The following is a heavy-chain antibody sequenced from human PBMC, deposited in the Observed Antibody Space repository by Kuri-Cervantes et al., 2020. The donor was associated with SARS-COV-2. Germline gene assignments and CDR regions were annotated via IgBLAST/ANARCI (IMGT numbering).Heavy chain of an antibody. V-gene: IGHV4-59*01. Sequence: ETLSLTCTVSGGSISSYYWSWIRQPPGKGLEWIGYIYYSGSTNYNPSPKSRVTISVDTSKNQFSLKLSSVTAADTAVYYCARGASSSWFIYYYYYGMDVWGQGTTVTVSS. J-gene: IGHJ6*02. CDR1: GGSISSYY. CDR2: IYYSGST. CDR3: ARGASSSWFIYYYYYGMDV. D-gene: IGHD6-13*01.